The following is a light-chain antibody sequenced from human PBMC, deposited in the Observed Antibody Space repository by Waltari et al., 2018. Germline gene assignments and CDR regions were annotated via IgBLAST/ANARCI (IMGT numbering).Light chain of an antibody. CDR3: HSRDASGVGGS. Sequence: SSELTQDPAVSVAMGQTVRITCQGDSLRRYYANWYQQRPGQAPILVLYDKKNRPSGVPDRFSGSSSDNTASLTITWAQAEDEASYYCHSRDASGVGGSFGGGTKLTVL. CDR2: DKK. CDR1: SLRRYY. J-gene: IGLJ2*01. V-gene: IGLV3-19*01.